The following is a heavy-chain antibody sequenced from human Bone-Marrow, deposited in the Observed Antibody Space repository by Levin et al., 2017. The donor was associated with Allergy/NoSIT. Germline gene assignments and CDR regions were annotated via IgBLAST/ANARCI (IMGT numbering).Heavy chain of an antibody. CDR2: IYYTGTT. Sequence: TSETLSLTCPVSGGSIGNYYWAWIRQSPGKGLEYIGYIYYTGTTNYNPSLKSRVTISLDTSKNQFSLKLTSVTAADTAVYFCARAGNNWDRIWFDPWGQGTLVTVSS. CDR1: GGSIGNYY. J-gene: IGHJ5*02. V-gene: IGHV4-59*01. CDR3: ARAGNNWDRIWFDP. D-gene: IGHD1-1*01.